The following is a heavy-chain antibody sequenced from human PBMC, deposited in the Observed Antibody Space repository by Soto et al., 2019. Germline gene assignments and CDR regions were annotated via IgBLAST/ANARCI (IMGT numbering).Heavy chain of an antibody. Sequence: EVQLVESGGGLVQPGGSLRLSCAASGFTFSSYEMNWVRQAPGKGLEWVSYISSSGSTIYYADSVKGRFTISRDNAKNSLYLQMNSLRAEDTAVYYCAIVDTAMVLGSGWFDPWGQGTLVTVSS. D-gene: IGHD5-18*01. CDR3: AIVDTAMVLGSGWFDP. CDR1: GFTFSSYE. J-gene: IGHJ5*02. V-gene: IGHV3-48*03. CDR2: ISSSGSTI.